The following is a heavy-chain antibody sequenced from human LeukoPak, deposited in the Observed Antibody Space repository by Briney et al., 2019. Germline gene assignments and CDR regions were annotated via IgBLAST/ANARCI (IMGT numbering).Heavy chain of an antibody. Sequence: GGSLRLSCAASGFTFSSYGMSWVRQAPGKGLEWVGRIESKTDGGTTDYAAPVKGRFTISRDDSTNTLYLQMNSLKSEDTAVYYCTTYGSGRKFDYWGQGILVTVSS. V-gene: IGHV3-15*04. J-gene: IGHJ4*02. CDR3: TTYGSGRKFDY. CDR2: IESKTDGGTT. CDR1: GFTFSSYG. D-gene: IGHD3-10*01.